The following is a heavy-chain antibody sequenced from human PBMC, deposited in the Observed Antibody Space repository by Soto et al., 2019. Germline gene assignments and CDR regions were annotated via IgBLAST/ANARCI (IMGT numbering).Heavy chain of an antibody. CDR2: INPKSGGT. D-gene: IGHD2-8*01. Sequence: ASVKVSCKASGYSFTDYHIHWVRQAPGQGLEWLGRINPKSGGTSTAQKFQGWVTMTTDTSISTASMELTRLTSDDTAIYYCARGDSTDCSNGVCSFFYNRDMDVWGQGTTVAVSS. CDR1: GYSFTDYH. J-gene: IGHJ6*02. V-gene: IGHV1-2*04. CDR3: ARGDSTDCSNGVCSFFYNRDMDV.